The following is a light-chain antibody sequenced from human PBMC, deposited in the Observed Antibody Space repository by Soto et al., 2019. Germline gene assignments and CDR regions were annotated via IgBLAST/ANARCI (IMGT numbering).Light chain of an antibody. J-gene: IGKJ5*01. Sequence: DIQMTHSPSSLSASVGGRVTITCRASQSISSYLNWYQQKPGKAPKLLIYAASSLQSGVPSRFSGSGPGTDFTLTISSLQPEDFATYYCQQSYSTPITFGQGTRLEIK. CDR2: AAS. CDR3: QQSYSTPIT. CDR1: QSISSY. V-gene: IGKV1-39*01.